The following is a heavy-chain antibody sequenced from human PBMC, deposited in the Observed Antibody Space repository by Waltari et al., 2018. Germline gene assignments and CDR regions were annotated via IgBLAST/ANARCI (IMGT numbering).Heavy chain of an antibody. CDR1: GGSISSYY. CDR3: ARLYSNSWPFPLN. J-gene: IGHJ4*02. CDR2: LFYSGST. V-gene: IGHV4-59*01. D-gene: IGHD6-13*01. Sequence: QVQLQESGSGLVKPSETLSLTCTVSGGSISSYYWSWIRQPPGKGLEWFGYLFYSGSTNYNPSLKSLVTISLDTSKNQFSLKLSSVTAADTAVYYCARLYSNSWPFPLNWGQGTLVTVSS.